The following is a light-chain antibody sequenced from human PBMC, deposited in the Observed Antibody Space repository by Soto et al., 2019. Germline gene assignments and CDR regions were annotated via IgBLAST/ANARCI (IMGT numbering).Light chain of an antibody. J-gene: IGKJ4*01. CDR3: QQYEDLPLT. V-gene: IGKV1-33*01. Sequence: DIQMTQSPSSLSASVGDRVTITCQASQDISNYLNWFQQKPGKAPKLLIFDASNVETGVTSRFSGSGARTDFTFTIHSLQPEDAATHCCQQYEDLPLTVGGGTKVGIK. CDR2: DAS. CDR1: QDISNY.